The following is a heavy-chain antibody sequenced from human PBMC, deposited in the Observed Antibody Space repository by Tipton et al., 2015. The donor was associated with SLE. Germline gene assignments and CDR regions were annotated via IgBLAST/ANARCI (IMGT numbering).Heavy chain of an antibody. Sequence: SLRLSCVASGFTFSSFAMAWVRQAPGKGLQWVAYITVSGVSAYYSDSVRGRFTISRDNSKNTLFLQMNNLRAEDPAVYFCSRSVNMDVWGKGTTVTVSS. CDR1: GFTFSSFA. D-gene: IGHD3-10*01. CDR3: SRSVNMDV. CDR2: ITVSGVSA. V-gene: IGHV3-23*01. J-gene: IGHJ6*03.